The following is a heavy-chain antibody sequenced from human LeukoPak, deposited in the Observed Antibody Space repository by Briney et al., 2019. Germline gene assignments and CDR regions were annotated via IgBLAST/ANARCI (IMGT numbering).Heavy chain of an antibody. J-gene: IGHJ3*02. V-gene: IGHV4-4*07. Sequence: SETLSLTCTVSGGSISSYYWGWIRQPAGKGLEWIGRIYTSGSTNYNPSLKSRVTMSVDTSKNQFSLKLSSVTAADTAVYYCARDIGYYDSSGYPRDAFDIWGQGTMVTVSS. CDR3: ARDIGYYDSSGYPRDAFDI. CDR1: GGSISSYY. CDR2: IYTSGST. D-gene: IGHD3-22*01.